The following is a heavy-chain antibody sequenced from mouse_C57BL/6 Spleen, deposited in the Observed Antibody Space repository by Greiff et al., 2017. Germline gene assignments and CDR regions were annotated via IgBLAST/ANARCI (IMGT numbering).Heavy chain of an antibody. V-gene: IGHV1-9*01. CDR1: GYTFPGYW. CDR3: ARGGHYDYDWYFDV. CDR2: ILPGSGST. Sequence: QVQLQQSGAELMKPGASVKLSCKATGYTFPGYWIAWVKQRPGHGLEWIGEILPGSGSTNYNEKFKGKATFTADTSSNTAYMQLSSLTTEDSAIYYCARGGHYDYDWYFDVWGTGTTVTVSS. J-gene: IGHJ1*03. D-gene: IGHD2-4*01.